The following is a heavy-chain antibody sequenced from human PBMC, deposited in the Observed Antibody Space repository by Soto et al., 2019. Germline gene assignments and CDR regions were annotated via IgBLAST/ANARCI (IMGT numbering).Heavy chain of an antibody. V-gene: IGHV1-2*02. Sequence: ASVKVSCKASGYTFIGYYIHWVRQAPGQGLEWMGWINPNSGGTYYAQKFQDRVTMTRDTSVSTAYMDLRRLRTDDTAGYYCARTISGGVGSGMDVWGQGNTVTVSS. J-gene: IGHJ6*02. CDR2: INPNSGGT. CDR1: GYTFIGYY. CDR3: ARTISGGVGSGMDV. D-gene: IGHD3-3*01.